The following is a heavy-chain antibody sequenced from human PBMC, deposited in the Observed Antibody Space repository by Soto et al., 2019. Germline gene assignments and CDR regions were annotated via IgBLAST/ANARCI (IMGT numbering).Heavy chain of an antibody. V-gene: IGHV3-11*01. J-gene: IGHJ5*02. CDR2: INTGGSPA. Sequence: GGSLRLSCTVSGFAFRHNYLTWIRQAPGKGLEWLSYINTGGSPAYYADSVKGRFTISTDIAKKSLYLQMDSLRADDTGVYYCATGGIYYETWGQGTLVTDSS. CDR3: ATGGIYYET. D-gene: IGHD1-26*01. CDR1: GFAFRHNY.